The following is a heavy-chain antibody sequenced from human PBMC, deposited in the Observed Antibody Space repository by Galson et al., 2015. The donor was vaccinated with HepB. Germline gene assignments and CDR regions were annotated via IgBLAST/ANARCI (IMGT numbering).Heavy chain of an antibody. V-gene: IGHV1-8*01. CDR3: ARGQQEWVGYKFDP. Sequence: SVKVSCKASGYTFTSYDINWVRQATGQGLEWMGWMNPNSGNTGYAQKFQGRVTMTRNTSISTAYMELSSLRSEDTAVYYCARGQQEWVGYKFDPWGQGTLVTVSS. CDR1: GYTFTSYD. D-gene: IGHD6-13*01. CDR2: MNPNSGNT. J-gene: IGHJ5*02.